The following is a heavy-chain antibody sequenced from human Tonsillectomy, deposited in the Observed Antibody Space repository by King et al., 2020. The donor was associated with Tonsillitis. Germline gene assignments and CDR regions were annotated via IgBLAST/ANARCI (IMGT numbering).Heavy chain of an antibody. J-gene: IGHJ4*02. Sequence: QLQESGPGLVKPSETLSLTCTVSGGSISSSSYYWGWIRQPPGKGLEWIGSIYYSGSTYYNPSLKSRVTISVDTSKNQFSLKLSSVTAADTAVYYCARQLNYDFWSGITDYWGQGTLVTVSS. D-gene: IGHD3-3*01. V-gene: IGHV4-39*01. CDR1: GGSISSSSYY. CDR3: ARQLNYDFWSGITDY. CDR2: IYYSGST.